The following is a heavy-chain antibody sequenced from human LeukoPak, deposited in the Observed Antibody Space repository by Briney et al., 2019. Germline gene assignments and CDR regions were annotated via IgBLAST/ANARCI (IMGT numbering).Heavy chain of an antibody. V-gene: IGHV4-39*07. CDR3: ASIRPTTVTTSMYYFDC. Sequence: TSETLSLTCTVSGGSISNNYYWAWIRQPPGKGLEWIGSIHYSGSTYYNPSLKSRVTISVDTSKNQFSLKLSSVTAADTAVHYCASIRPTTVTTSMYYFDCWGQGTLVTVSS. CDR2: IHYSGST. D-gene: IGHD4-11*01. CDR1: GGSISNNYY. J-gene: IGHJ4*02.